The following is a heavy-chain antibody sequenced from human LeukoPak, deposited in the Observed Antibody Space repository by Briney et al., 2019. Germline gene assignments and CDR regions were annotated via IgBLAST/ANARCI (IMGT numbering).Heavy chain of an antibody. V-gene: IGHV3-23*01. CDR2: FGGSGGTI. J-gene: IGHJ4*02. Sequence: GGSLRLSCAASGFTFSTYAVSWVRQAPGKGLEWVSHFGGSGGTIYYADSVRGRFTISRDNSKNTLYLQMNSLRAEDTAVYYCAKSDCGGDCHLLDYWGQGTLVTVSS. CDR1: GFTFSTYA. D-gene: IGHD2-21*02. CDR3: AKSDCGGDCHLLDY.